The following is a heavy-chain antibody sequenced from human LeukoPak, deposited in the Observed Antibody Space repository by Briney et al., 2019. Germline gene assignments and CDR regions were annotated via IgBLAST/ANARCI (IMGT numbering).Heavy chain of an antibody. CDR1: GGSFSGYY. CDR2: INHSGSN. Sequence: SETLSLTCAVYGGSFSGYYWSWIRQPPGKGLEWIGEINHSGSNNYNPSLKSRVTISVDTSKNQFSLKLSSVTAADTAVYYCARVGQRYDFWSGPTFDYWGQGTLVTVSS. CDR3: ARVGQRYDFWSGPTFDY. J-gene: IGHJ4*02. V-gene: IGHV4-34*01. D-gene: IGHD3-3*01.